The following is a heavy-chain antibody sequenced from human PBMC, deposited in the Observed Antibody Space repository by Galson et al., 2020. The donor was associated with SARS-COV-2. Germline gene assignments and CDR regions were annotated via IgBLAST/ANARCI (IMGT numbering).Heavy chain of an antibody. D-gene: IGHD1-26*01. CDR1: GYTITTYD. V-gene: IGHV1-8*01. Sequence: ASVKVSCKASGYTITTYDINWVRQATAHGLEWMGWLNPNSGKTGYAQKFQGRVTLTRDTSLNTAYMELSSLRSEDTAVYYCARGVSGTYYDYWGQGTLVTVSS. CDR2: LNPNSGKT. CDR3: ARGVSGTYYDY. J-gene: IGHJ4*02.